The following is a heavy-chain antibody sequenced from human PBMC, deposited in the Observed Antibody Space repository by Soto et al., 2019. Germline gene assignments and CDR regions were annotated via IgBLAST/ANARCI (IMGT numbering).Heavy chain of an antibody. D-gene: IGHD3-3*01. CDR3: AKEYYDFWSGPNYFDY. J-gene: IGHJ4*02. V-gene: IGHV3-30*18. Sequence: GGSLRLSCAASGFTFSSYGMHWVRQAPGKGLEWVAVISYDGSNKYYADSVKGRFTISRDNSKNTLYLQMNSLRAEDTAVYYCAKEYYDFWSGPNYFDYWGQGTLVTVSS. CDR1: GFTFSSYG. CDR2: ISYDGSNK.